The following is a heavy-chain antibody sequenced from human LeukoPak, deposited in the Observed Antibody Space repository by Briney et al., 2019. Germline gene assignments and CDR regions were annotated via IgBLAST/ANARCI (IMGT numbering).Heavy chain of an antibody. CDR1: GFTFSSYW. Sequence: GGSLRLSCAASGFTFSSYWMSWVRQAPGKGLEWVANIKQDGSEKYYVDSVKGRFTISRDNAKNSLYLQMNSLRAEDTAVYYCARFNSGGYWNPTPLYYFDYWGQGTLVSVSS. J-gene: IGHJ4*02. V-gene: IGHV3-7*01. D-gene: IGHD2-21*02. CDR3: ARFNSGGYWNPTPLYYFDY. CDR2: IKQDGSEK.